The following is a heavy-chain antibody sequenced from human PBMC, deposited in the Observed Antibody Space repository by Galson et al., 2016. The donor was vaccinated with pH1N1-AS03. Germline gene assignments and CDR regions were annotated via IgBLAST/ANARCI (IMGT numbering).Heavy chain of an antibody. V-gene: IGHV5-10-1*01. CDR1: GHSFDSYW. D-gene: IGHD1-14*01. J-gene: IGHJ5*02. CDR2: INPLDSYN. CDR3: AGQGTTVTANHVWLDT. Sequence: QSGAEVKKPGESLRTSCQGSGHSFDSYWVTWVRQMPGKGLEWMGRINPLDSYNDYNPSFQGHVSFSVDKSIHTAYLQWSSLEASDTGIYYCAGQGTTVTANHVWLDTWGQGTLVTVSS.